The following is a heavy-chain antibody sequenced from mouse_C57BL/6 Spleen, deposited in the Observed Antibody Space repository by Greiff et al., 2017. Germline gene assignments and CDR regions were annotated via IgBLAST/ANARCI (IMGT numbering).Heavy chain of an antibody. D-gene: IGHD1-1*01. CDR1: GYTFTSYW. J-gene: IGHJ4*01. Sequence: QVQLQQPGAELVKPGASVKLSCKASGYTFTSYWMQWLKQRPGQGLEWIGEIDPSDSYTNYNQKFKGKATLTVDTSSSTAYMQLSSLTSENSAVYYDATAYYYGSSDPYYYAMDYWGQGTSVTVSS. CDR2: IDPSDSYT. V-gene: IGHV1-50*01. CDR3: ATAYYYGSSDPYYYAMDY.